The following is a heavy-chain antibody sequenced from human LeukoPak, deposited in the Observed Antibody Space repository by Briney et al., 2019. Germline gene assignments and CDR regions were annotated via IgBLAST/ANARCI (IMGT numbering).Heavy chain of an antibody. V-gene: IGHV3-30*02. CDR1: GFTVSIYD. Sequence: GGSLRLSCAASGFTVSIYDMHWVRHAPGKGLQWVAFIRFDGSNKYYADSVKGRFTISRDNTKNTLYLQMNSLRTEDTAVYYCAKLGIMRPLDYWGQGTLVTVSS. CDR3: AKLGIMRPLDY. CDR2: IRFDGSNK. D-gene: IGHD3-16*01. J-gene: IGHJ4*02.